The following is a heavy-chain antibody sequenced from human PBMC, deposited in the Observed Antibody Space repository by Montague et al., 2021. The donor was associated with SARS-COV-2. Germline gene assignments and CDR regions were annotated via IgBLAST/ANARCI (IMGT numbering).Heavy chain of an antibody. V-gene: IGHV4-59*01. CDR1: GGSISSYY. D-gene: IGHD5-12*01. Sequence: SETLSLTCTVSGGSISSYYWSWIRQPPGKGLEWIGCIYYSGSTHYNPSLKSRVTISVDTSKNQFSLKLSSVTAADTAVYYCARGAGRGSGYGKYYYYYYGMDVWGQGTTVTVSS. CDR3: ARGAGRGSGYGKYYYYYYGMDV. CDR2: IYYSGST. J-gene: IGHJ6*02.